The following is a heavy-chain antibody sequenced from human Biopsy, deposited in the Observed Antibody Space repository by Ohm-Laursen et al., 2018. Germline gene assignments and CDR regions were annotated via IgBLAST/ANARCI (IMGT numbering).Heavy chain of an antibody. CDR2: IYYSVMT. V-gene: IGHV4-59*02. D-gene: IGHD4-11*01. J-gene: IGHJ6*02. CDR3: ARDSGILNYGNFKYYHCGGMDV. Sequence: SETLSLTCPVSGDSVTKYYWSWIRRPPGKGLEWIGHIYYSVMTNYNPSLQSRVTISVDTSRNQFSLTLSSVTAADTAVYYCARDSGILNYGNFKYYHCGGMDVWGQGTKVTVSS. CDR1: GDSVTKYY.